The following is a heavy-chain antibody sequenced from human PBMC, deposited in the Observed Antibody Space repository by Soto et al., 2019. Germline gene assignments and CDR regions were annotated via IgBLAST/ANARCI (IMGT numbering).Heavy chain of an antibody. J-gene: IGHJ4*02. V-gene: IGHV3-23*01. CDR3: AKDRSSTSCYAFDY. Sequence: GGSLRLSCAASGFTFSNYAISWVRQAPGKGLEWVSIISGSGDSPYYADSVKGRFTISRDNSRNTLYLQMNSLRAEDTAVYYCAKDRSSTSCYAFDYWGQGTLVTVSS. CDR2: ISGSGDSP. CDR1: GFTFSNYA. D-gene: IGHD2-2*01.